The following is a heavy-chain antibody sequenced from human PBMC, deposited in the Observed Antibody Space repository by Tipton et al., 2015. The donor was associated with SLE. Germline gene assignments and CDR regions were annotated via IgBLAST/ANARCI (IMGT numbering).Heavy chain of an antibody. V-gene: IGHV3-30*02. CDR1: GFNFRTYG. Sequence: GSLRLSCAASGFNFRTYGMHWVRQAPGKGLEWVSCIRVNGNIKQYAESVKGRFTISRDNSKNMLFLQLSSLRAADTAVYYCATSTVTTDPAYYYGMDVWGQGTTVTVSS. D-gene: IGHD4-17*01. CDR2: IRVNGNIK. CDR3: ATSTVTTDPAYYYGMDV. J-gene: IGHJ6*02.